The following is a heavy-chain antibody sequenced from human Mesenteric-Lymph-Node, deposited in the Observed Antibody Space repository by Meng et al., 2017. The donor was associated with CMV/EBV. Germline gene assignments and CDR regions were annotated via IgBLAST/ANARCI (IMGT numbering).Heavy chain of an antibody. D-gene: IGHD3-9*01. CDR3: ARGSSYDILTGYFDY. V-gene: IGHV4-34*01. J-gene: IGHJ4*02. Sequence: HGQVPQWGAGLLKPSETLSVTCAVDGGSFSGYYWNWIRQSPEKGLEWIGEINHSGSTTYNPSFTSRIIISVDTSTNQISLNMSSVAAADTAVYYCARGSSYDILTGYFDYWGQGALVTVSS. CDR2: INHSGST. CDR1: GGSFSGYY.